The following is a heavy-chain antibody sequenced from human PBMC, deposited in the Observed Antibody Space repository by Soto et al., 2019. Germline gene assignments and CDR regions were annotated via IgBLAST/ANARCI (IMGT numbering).Heavy chain of an antibody. D-gene: IGHD1-26*01. CDR1: GFPFSDHA. V-gene: IGHV3-23*01. J-gene: IGHJ5*02. CDR2: ITGRGDST. CDR3: AKDLYVQPPSGWFDP. Sequence: GGSLRLSCAASGFPFSDHAMHWVRQTPGKGLEWVSAITGRGDSTYYADSVKGRFTISRDNSRSTLYLQMMSLRAEDTAVYYCAKDLYVQPPSGWFDPWGQGTVVTVSS.